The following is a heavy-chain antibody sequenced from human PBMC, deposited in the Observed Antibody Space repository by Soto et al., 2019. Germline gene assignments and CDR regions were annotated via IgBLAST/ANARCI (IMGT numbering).Heavy chain of an antibody. Sequence: GSLRLSCAASGFTFTNAWMSWVRQAPGKGLEWVGRIKTKTDGGTTSYAAPVKGRFTVSRDDSRNTLYLQMNSLQTEDTAVYYCTTAWITPLAGRMDNWGQGTLVTVSS. V-gene: IGHV3-15*01. CDR1: GFTFTNAW. CDR3: TTAWITPLAGRMDN. CDR2: IKTKTDGGTT. D-gene: IGHD6-19*01. J-gene: IGHJ4*02.